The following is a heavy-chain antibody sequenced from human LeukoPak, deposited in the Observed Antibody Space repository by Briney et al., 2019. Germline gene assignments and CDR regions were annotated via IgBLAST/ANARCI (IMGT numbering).Heavy chain of an antibody. CDR1: GGSFSGYY. CDR3: ARDLYPTKTWTFDY. J-gene: IGHJ4*02. V-gene: IGHV4-34*01. D-gene: IGHD2-2*02. CDR2: INHSGST. Sequence: SETLSLTCAVYGGSFSGYYWSWIRQPPGKGLEWIGEINHSGSTNYNPSLKSRVTISVDTSKNQFSLKLSSVTAADTAVYYCARDLYPTKTWTFDYWGQGTLVTVSS.